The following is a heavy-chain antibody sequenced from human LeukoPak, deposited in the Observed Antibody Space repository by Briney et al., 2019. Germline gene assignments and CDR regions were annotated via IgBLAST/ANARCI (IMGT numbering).Heavy chain of an antibody. CDR1: GGSVSSYY. CDR3: ARTGWLQFAFDI. CDR2: IYYSGST. J-gene: IGHJ3*02. D-gene: IGHD5-24*01. Sequence: PSETLSLTCTVSGGSVSSYYWSWIRQPPRKGLEWIGYIYYSGSTNYNPSLKSRVTISVDTSKNQFSLKLSSVTAADTAVYYCARTGWLQFAFDIWGQGTMVTVSS. V-gene: IGHV4-59*02.